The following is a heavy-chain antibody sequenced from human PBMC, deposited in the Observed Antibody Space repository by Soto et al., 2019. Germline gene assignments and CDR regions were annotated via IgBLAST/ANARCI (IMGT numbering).Heavy chain of an antibody. CDR3: TRDFYFGSGSYYTPLGYYYYGMDV. D-gene: IGHD3-10*01. J-gene: IGHJ6*02. CDR2: IYYSGST. Sequence: SETLSLTCTVSGGSISSYYWSWIRQPPGKGLEWIGYIYYSGSTNYNPSLKSRVTISVDTSKNQFSLKLSSVTAADTAVYYCTRDFYFGSGSYYTPLGYYYYGMDVGGQGTTVTVSS. V-gene: IGHV4-59*01. CDR1: GGSISSYY.